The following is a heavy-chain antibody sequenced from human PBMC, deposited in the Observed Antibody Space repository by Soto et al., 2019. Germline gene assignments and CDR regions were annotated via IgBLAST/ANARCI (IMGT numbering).Heavy chain of an antibody. Sequence: PGESLKISCKGSGYSFTSYWIGWVRQMPGKGLEWMGIIYPGDSDTRYSPSFQGQVTISADKSISTAYLQWSSLKASDTAMYYCARSRRQWLALSAFDIWGQGTMVTVSS. J-gene: IGHJ3*02. CDR2: IYPGDSDT. V-gene: IGHV5-51*01. CDR3: ARSRRQWLALSAFDI. CDR1: GYSFTSYW. D-gene: IGHD6-19*01.